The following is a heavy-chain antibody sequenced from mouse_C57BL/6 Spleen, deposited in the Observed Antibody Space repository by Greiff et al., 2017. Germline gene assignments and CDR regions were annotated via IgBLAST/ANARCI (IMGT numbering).Heavy chain of an antibody. D-gene: IGHD5-5*01. J-gene: IGHJ4*01. CDR3: AREGLPIGAMDY. CDR2: INPYNGGT. V-gene: IGHV1-19*01. Sequence: EVQLQQSGPVLVKPGASVKMSCKASGYTFTDYYMNWVKQSHGKSLEWIGVINPYNGGTSYNQKFKGKATLTVDKSSSTAYMELNSLTSEDSAVYYCAREGLPIGAMDYRGQGTSVTVSS. CDR1: GYTFTDYY.